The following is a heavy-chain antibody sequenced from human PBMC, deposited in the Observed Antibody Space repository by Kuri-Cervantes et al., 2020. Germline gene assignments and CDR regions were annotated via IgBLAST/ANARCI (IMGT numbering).Heavy chain of an antibody. V-gene: IGHV4-39*07. CDR3: ARERDYGDSGGMFDY. D-gene: IGHD4-17*01. J-gene: IGHJ4*02. CDR1: GGSISSSSYY. CDR2: IYYSGST. Sequence: SETLSLTCTVSGGSISSSSYYWGWIRQPPGKGLEWIGSIYYSGSTYYNLSLKSRVTISVDTSKNQFSLKLSSVTAADTAVYYCARERDYGDSGGMFDYWGQGTLVTVSS.